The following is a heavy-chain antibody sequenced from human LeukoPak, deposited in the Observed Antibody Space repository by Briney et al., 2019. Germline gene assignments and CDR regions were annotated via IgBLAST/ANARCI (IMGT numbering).Heavy chain of an antibody. Sequence: GGSLRLSCAASGFTFSSFAMNWVRQAPGKGLEWVSFIWYDGTNKYYADSVKGRFTISRDNSKNTLYLQMNSLRAEDTAVYYCARDRGQRYFDYWGQGTLVTVSS. J-gene: IGHJ4*02. CDR3: ARDRGQRYFDY. V-gene: IGHV3-33*08. CDR2: IWYDGTNK. CDR1: GFTFSSFA.